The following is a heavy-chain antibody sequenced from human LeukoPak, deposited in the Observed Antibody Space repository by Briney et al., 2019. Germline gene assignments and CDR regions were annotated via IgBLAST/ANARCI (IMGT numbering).Heavy chain of an antibody. CDR2: IIPIFGTA. D-gene: IGHD3-10*01. CDR1: GGTFSSYA. J-gene: IGHJ5*02. V-gene: IGHV1-69*01. CDR3: ARLIGVAMVRGVIQGSWFDP. Sequence: ASVKVSCKASGGTFSSYAISWVRQAPGQGLEWMGGIIPIFGTANYAQKFQGRVTITADESTSTAYMELSSLRSEDTAVYYCARLIGVAMVRGVIQGSWFDPWGQGTLVTVSS.